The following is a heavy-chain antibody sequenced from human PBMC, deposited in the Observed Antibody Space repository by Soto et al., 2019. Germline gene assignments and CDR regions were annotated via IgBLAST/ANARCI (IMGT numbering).Heavy chain of an antibody. CDR3: ARSRGGSYYWLINLDY. D-gene: IGHD1-26*01. J-gene: IGHJ4*02. Sequence: GGSLRLSCAASGFTFSSYSMNWVRQAPGKGLEWVSYISSSSSTIYYADSVKGRFTISRDNAKNSLYLQMNSLRDEDTAVYYCARSRGGSYYWLINLDYSGQGTLVTVSS. CDR1: GFTFSSYS. V-gene: IGHV3-48*02. CDR2: ISSSSSTI.